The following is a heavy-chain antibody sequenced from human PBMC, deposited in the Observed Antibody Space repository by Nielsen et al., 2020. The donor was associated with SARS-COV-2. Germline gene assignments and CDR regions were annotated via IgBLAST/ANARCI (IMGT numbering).Heavy chain of an antibody. D-gene: IGHD4-17*01. CDR1: GGSLTEHD. V-gene: IGHV4-34*01. CDR3: ATGRDTTTNSYLDV. CDR2: ILHSGFT. Sequence: SDTLSLTCALSGGSLTEHDWNWIRQPPGRGLEWLGEILHSGFTNNNPSLTTRLIISSDKSKNQFSLRLRSVTAADTAIYYCATGRDTTTNSYLDVWGQGTTVTVSS. J-gene: IGHJ6*02.